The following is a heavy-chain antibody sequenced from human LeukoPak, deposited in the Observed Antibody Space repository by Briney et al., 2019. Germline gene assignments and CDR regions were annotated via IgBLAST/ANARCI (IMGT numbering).Heavy chain of an antibody. CDR2: INSDGSST. V-gene: IGHV3-74*01. CDR1: GFTFSSYW. Sequence: PGGSLRLSCAASGFTFSSYWMHWVRQTPGKGLVWVSRINSDGSSTSYADSVKGRFTISRDNAKNTLYLQMNSLSADDTAVYYCASFYDYVWGSGFDYWGQGTQVTVSS. CDR3: ASFYDYVWGSGFDY. J-gene: IGHJ4*02. D-gene: IGHD3-16*01.